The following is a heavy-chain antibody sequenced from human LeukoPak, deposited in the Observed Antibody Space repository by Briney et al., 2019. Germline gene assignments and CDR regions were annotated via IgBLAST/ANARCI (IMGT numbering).Heavy chain of an antibody. J-gene: IGHJ4*02. V-gene: IGHV3-49*04. D-gene: IGHD5-12*01. Sequence: GGSLRLSCAASGFTFSSYAMSWVRQAPGKGLEWVGFIRSKAYGGTTEYAASVKGRFTISRDDSKSIAYLQMNSLKTEDTAVYYCTRGTNGGGFDSSNYWGQGTLVTVSS. CDR1: GFTFSSYA. CDR3: TRGTNGGGFDSSNY. CDR2: IRSKAYGGTT.